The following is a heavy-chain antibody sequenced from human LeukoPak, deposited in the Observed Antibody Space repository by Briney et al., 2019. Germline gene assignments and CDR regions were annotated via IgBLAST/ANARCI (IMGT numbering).Heavy chain of an antibody. CDR2: IYYTGST. CDR3: ARHLEYTTSGKAFDV. Sequence: SSETLSLTCTASGGSINNSSSDYWAWIRQPPGKGLEWIGNIYYTGSTYYTSSLKSRVTMSVDTSKNVFSLTLKSLTSADTAVYYCARHLEYTTSGKAFDVWGQGTLVSVSS. J-gene: IGHJ3*01. CDR1: GGSINNSSSDY. V-gene: IGHV4-39*01. D-gene: IGHD3-3*01.